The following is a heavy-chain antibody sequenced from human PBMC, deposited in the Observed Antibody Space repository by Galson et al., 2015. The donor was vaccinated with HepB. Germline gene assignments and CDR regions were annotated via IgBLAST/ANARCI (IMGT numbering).Heavy chain of an antibody. J-gene: IGHJ6*01. CDR3: AQDLTYYYGSGSYFVGMNA. V-gene: IGHV3-9*01. Sequence: SLRLSCAASGLTFEDYAMHWVRQVPGKGLEWVAGISWKSDFTGYADSVRGRFTISRDNAKYSLYLQMNSLRTEDTALYYCAQDLTYYYGSGSYFVGMNAWGQGTTVTVSA. CDR1: GLTFEDYA. D-gene: IGHD3-10*01. CDR2: ISWKSDFT.